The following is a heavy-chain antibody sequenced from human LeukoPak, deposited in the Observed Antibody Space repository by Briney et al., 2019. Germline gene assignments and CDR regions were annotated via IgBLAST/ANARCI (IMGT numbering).Heavy chain of an antibody. CDR3: ARGVGITIFGVVIPDAFDI. V-gene: IGHV4-59*01. CDR1: GGSISSYY. J-gene: IGHJ3*02. D-gene: IGHD3-3*01. CDR2: IYYSGST. Sequence: SETLSLTCTVSGGSISSYYWSWIRQPPGKGLEWIGYIYYSGSTNYNPSLKSRVTISVDTSKNQFSLKLSSVTAADTAVYYCARGVGITIFGVVIPDAFDIWGQGTMVTVSS.